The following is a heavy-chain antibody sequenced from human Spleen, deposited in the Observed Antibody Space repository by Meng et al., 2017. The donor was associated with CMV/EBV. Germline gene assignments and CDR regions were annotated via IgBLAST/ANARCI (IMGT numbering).Heavy chain of an antibody. CDR1: RGSISSYY. V-gene: IGHV4-59*01. Sequence: SETLSLTCTVSRGSISSYYWSWIRQPPGKGLEWIGYVFYTGSASYNPSLESRLTISVDTSKNQFSLRLSSVTAADTAVYYCARVRGTTATHDAFDVWGQGTMVTVSS. J-gene: IGHJ3*01. D-gene: IGHD1-7*01. CDR2: VFYTGSA. CDR3: ARVRGTTATHDAFDV.